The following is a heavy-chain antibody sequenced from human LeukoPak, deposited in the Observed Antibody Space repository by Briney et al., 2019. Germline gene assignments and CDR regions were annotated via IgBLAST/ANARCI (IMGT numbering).Heavy chain of an antibody. J-gene: IGHJ4*02. Sequence: ASVKVSCKASGYTFTSYAMHWVRQAPGQRLEWMGWINAGNGNTKYSQKFQGRVTITRDTSASTAYMELSSQRSEDTAVYYCATDPSYSYGPFDYWGQGTLVTVSS. CDR3: ATDPSYSYGPFDY. V-gene: IGHV1-3*01. D-gene: IGHD5-18*01. CDR2: INAGNGNT. CDR1: GYTFTSYA.